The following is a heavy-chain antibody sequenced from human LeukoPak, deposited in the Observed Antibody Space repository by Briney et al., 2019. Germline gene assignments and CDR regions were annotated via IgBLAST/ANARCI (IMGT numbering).Heavy chain of an antibody. V-gene: IGHV4-30-2*01. CDR1: GGSISSGGYS. J-gene: IGHJ4*02. D-gene: IGHD6-6*01. CDR2: IYHSGST. CDR3: AREYSSSSPFDY. Sequence: PSQTLSLTCAVSGGSISSGGYSWSWIRQPPGKGLEWIGYIYHSGSTYYNPSLKSRVTISVDRSKNQFSLKLSSVTAADTAVYYCAREYSSSSPFDYWGQGTLVTVSS.